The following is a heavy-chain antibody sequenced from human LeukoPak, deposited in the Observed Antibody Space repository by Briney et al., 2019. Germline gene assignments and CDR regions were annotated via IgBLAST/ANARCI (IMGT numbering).Heavy chain of an antibody. J-gene: IGHJ6*02. Sequence: GGSLRLSCAASGFTFSSYSMNWVRQAPGKGLEWVSSISSSSSYIYYADSVKGRFTISRDNAKNSLYLQMNSLRAEDTAVYYCARDDCPRIAVAGSCRGPYYYYGMDVWGQGTTVTVSS. D-gene: IGHD6-19*01. V-gene: IGHV3-21*01. CDR2: ISSSSSYI. CDR1: GFTFSSYS. CDR3: ARDDCPRIAVAGSCRGPYYYYGMDV.